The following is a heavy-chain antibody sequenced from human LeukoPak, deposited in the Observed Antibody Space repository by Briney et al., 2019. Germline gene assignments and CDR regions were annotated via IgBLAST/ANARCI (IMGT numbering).Heavy chain of an antibody. CDR2: ISGSGGST. D-gene: IGHD6-13*01. CDR1: GFTFSSYA. Sequence: GGSQRLSCAASGFTFSSYAMSWVRQAPGKGLEWVSAISGSGGSTYYADSVKGRFTISRDNSKNTLYLQMNSLRAEDTAVYYCAKSSSSWYDRWFDPWGQGTLVTVSS. J-gene: IGHJ5*02. V-gene: IGHV3-23*01. CDR3: AKSSSSWYDRWFDP.